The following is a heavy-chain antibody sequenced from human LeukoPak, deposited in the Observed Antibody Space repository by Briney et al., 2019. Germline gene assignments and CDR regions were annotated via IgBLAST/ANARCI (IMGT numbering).Heavy chain of an antibody. D-gene: IGHD3-10*01. V-gene: IGHV4-30-2*06. J-gene: IGHJ4*02. CDR2: IYDSGST. Sequence: SETLSLTCTVSGGSVSSGGYAWTWFRQSPGKGLEWIGYIYDSGSTYYKPSLKSRVTISLDGSNNQFSLKMTPVTAADTAVYYCARYGGSGTYYFDYWGQGTPVTVSS. CDR3: ARYGGSGTYYFDY. CDR1: GGSVSSGGYA.